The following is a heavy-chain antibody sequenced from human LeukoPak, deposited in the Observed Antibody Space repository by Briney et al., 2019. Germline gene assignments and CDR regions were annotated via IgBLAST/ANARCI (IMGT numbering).Heavy chain of an antibody. Sequence: GGSLRLSCAASGFTFSSYAMSWVRQAPGKGLEWVSAISGSGGSTYYADSVKGQFTISRDNSKNTLYLQMNSLRAEDTAVYYCAKAGSSRMAVAPRRDDAFDIWGQGTMVTVPS. V-gene: IGHV3-23*01. CDR1: GFTFSSYA. CDR3: AKAGSSRMAVAPRRDDAFDI. D-gene: IGHD6-19*01. CDR2: ISGSGGST. J-gene: IGHJ3*02.